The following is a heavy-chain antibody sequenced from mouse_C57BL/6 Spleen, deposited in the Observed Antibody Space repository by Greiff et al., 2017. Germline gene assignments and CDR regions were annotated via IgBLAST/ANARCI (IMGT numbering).Heavy chain of an antibody. CDR1: GFNIKNTY. CDR3: ARGPRSSYTWFAY. V-gene: IGHV14-3*01. Sequence: EVQLQQSVAELVRPGASVKLSCTASGFNIKNTYMHWVKQRPEQGLEWIGRIDPANGNTKYAPNLQGKATITADTSSNTAYLQLSSLTSEDTAIYYCARGPRSSYTWFAYWGQGTLVTVSA. CDR2: IDPANGNT. D-gene: IGHD1-1*01. J-gene: IGHJ3*01.